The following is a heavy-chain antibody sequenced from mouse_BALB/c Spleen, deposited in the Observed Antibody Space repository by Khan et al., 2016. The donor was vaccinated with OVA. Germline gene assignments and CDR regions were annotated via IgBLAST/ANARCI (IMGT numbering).Heavy chain of an antibody. V-gene: IGHV9-3-1*01. Sequence: QIQLVQSGPELKKPGEPVKISCKASGYTFTKNGMNWAKQAPGQGLKWMGWINTYTGEPTYAADFKGRFAFSLETYASTAYLQINNLKNEDTATYFCARVGYAGTMDSWGQGTSVTVSP. CDR3: ARVGYAGTMDS. CDR2: INTYTGEP. J-gene: IGHJ4*01. CDR1: GYTFTKNG. D-gene: IGHD2-14*01.